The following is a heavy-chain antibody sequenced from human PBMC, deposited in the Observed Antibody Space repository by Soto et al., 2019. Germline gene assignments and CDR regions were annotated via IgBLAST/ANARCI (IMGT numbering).Heavy chain of an antibody. CDR2: INHSGST. Sequence: SATLSLPCAVYGGSFSGYYWSWIRQPPGKGLEWIGEINHSGSTNYNPSLKSRVTISVDTSKNQFSLKLSSVTAADTAVYYCATSPGSYVHSPVDYWGQGTLVTVSS. D-gene: IGHD1-26*01. CDR1: GGSFSGYY. J-gene: IGHJ4*02. V-gene: IGHV4-34*01. CDR3: ATSPGSYVHSPVDY.